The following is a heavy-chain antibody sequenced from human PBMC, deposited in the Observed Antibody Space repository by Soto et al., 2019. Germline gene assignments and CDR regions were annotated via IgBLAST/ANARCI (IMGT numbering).Heavy chain of an antibody. D-gene: IGHD1-1*01. J-gene: IGHJ4*02. CDR3: ASHPGIYKYYFHY. Sequence: EVQLLESGGGLGQPGGSLRLSCSASGLGFTTYSMSWVRQPPGKGLEWVSGITGNGHNTYYAESVKGRFTISRDNSKNTLYLQMDSLRAEDAAEYYCASHPGIYKYYFHYWGQGTLVTVSS. V-gene: IGHV3-23*01. CDR1: GLGFTTYS. CDR2: ITGNGHNT.